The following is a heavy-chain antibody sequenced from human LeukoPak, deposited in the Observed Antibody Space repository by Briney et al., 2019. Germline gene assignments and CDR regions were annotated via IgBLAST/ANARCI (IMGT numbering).Heavy chain of an antibody. V-gene: IGHV3-7*01. CDR2: IKQDGSEK. Sequence: PGASLRLSYAASGFTFSSYWMSWVRQAQGKGLEWVANIKQDGSEKYYVDSVKGRFTISRDNAKNSLYLQMNSLRAEDTAVYYCSSGNYADRFDPWGQGTLVTVSP. J-gene: IGHJ5*02. CDR3: SSGNYADRFDP. D-gene: IGHD1-7*01. CDR1: GFTFSSYW.